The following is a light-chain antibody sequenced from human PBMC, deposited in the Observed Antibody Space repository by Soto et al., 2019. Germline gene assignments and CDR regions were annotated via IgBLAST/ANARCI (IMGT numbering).Light chain of an antibody. CDR1: QSVSSSY. V-gene: IGKV3-20*01. Sequence: EIVLTQSPGTLSLSPGERATLSCRASQSVSSSYLAWYQQKPGQAPRLLIYDASRATGIPDRFSGGGSGTDFTLTITRLEPEDFAVYYCQHYGTSALFGPGTKVDI. CDR2: DAS. CDR3: QHYGTSAL. J-gene: IGKJ3*01.